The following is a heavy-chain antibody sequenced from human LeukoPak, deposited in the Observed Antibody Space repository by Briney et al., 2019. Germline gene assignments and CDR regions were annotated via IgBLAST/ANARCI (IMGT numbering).Heavy chain of an antibody. CDR3: AKVASSSWYGGPFDY. D-gene: IGHD6-13*01. V-gene: IGHV3-9*03. Sequence: GGPLRLSCAASGFSFDDYAMHWVRQAPGKGLEWVSGISWNSGSIGYADSVKGRFTISRDNAKNSLYLQMNSLRAEDMALYYCAKVASSSWYGGPFDYWGQGTLVTVSA. CDR1: GFSFDDYA. CDR2: ISWNSGSI. J-gene: IGHJ4*02.